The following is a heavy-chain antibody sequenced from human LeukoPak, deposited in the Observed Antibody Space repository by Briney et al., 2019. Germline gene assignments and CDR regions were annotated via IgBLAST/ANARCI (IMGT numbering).Heavy chain of an antibody. CDR2: ISYDGSEE. J-gene: IGHJ5*02. D-gene: IGHD6-13*01. V-gene: IGHV3-30*04. CDR3: SRERIAGPPTDWFDT. CDR1: GFSFSSYA. Sequence: PGGSLRLSCAASGFSFSSYAMQWVRQAPGKGLEWVAVISYDGSEEAHADSLKGRFTISRYNSQNTLYLQMNSLRVADTAVFYCSRERIAGPPTDWFDTSGQGTSVTVSS.